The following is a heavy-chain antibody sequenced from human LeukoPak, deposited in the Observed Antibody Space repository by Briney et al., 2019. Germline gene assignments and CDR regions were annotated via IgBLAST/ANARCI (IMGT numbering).Heavy chain of an antibody. CDR3: ARGIADPYSFDS. CDR2: IYSTGST. CDR1: GGSLNFYY. D-gene: IGHD6-13*01. J-gene: IGHJ4*02. Sequence: SETLSLTCTVSGGSLNFYYWNWIRQPAGKGLGWIGRIYSTGSTNYSPSLKSRVTMSVDKSKKQFSLNLSSVTAADTAVYYCARGIADPYSFDSWGQGILVTVSS. V-gene: IGHV4-4*07.